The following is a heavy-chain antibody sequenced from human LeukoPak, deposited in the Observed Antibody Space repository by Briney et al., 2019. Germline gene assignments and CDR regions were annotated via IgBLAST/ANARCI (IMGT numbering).Heavy chain of an antibody. CDR1: GYSFTTYW. CDR2: IYPGDSDT. D-gene: IGHD3-22*01. CDR3: AREPDSSGYSFDY. V-gene: IGHV5-51*01. J-gene: IGHJ4*02. Sequence: GESLKISCKGSGYSFTTYWAGWVRQMPGKGLEWMGIIYPGDSDTRYSPFFQGQVTISVDKSISTAYLQWSSLKASDTAMYYCAREPDSSGYSFDYWGQGTLVTVSS.